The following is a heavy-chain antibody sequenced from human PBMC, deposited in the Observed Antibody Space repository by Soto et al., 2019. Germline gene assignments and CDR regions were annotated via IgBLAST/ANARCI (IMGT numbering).Heavy chain of an antibody. J-gene: IGHJ4*02. CDR3: ARGLWSYYFDY. D-gene: IGHD1-26*01. V-gene: IGHV3-53*01. CDR2: IYSGGSK. CDR1: GFTVSSNY. Sequence: GGSLRLSCAASGFTVSSNYMSWVRQTPGKGLEWVSVIYSGGSKYYADSVKGRFTISRNNSKNTLYLQMNSLRAEDTAVYYCARGLWSYYFDYWGQGTLVTVSS.